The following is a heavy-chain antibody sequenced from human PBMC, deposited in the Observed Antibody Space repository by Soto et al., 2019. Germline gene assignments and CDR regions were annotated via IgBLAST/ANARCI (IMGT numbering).Heavy chain of an antibody. V-gene: IGHV4-39*01. D-gene: IGHD3-22*01. CDR3: AISYYYDSRGYYPVDY. CDR1: GGSISSSSYY. Sequence: QLQLQESGPGLVKPSETLSLTCTVSGGSISSSSYYWGWIRQPPGKGLEWIGTIYYSGSTYYNPSLXIXAXISXDTSKNQFSLTLSSVTAADTAVYYCAISYYYDSRGYYPVDYWGQGTLVTVSS. CDR2: IYYSGST. J-gene: IGHJ4*02.